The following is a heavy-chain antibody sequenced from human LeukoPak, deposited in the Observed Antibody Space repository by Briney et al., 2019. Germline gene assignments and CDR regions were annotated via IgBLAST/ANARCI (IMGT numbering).Heavy chain of an antibody. D-gene: IGHD2-2*01. CDR3: ARGSNIVVVPAASDAFDI. J-gene: IGHJ3*02. V-gene: IGHV4-34*01. Sequence: SETLSLTCAVYGGSFSGYYWSWIRQPPGKGLEWIGKINHSGSTNYNPSLKSRVTISVDTSKNQFSLKLSSVTAADTAVYYCARGSNIVVVPAASDAFDIWGQGTMVTVSS. CDR1: GGSFSGYY. CDR2: INHSGST.